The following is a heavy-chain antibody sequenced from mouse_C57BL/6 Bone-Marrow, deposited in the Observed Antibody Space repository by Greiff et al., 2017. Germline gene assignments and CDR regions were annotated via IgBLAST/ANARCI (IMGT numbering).Heavy chain of an antibody. V-gene: IGHV1-64*01. Sequence: QVQLQQPGAELVKPGASVKLSCKASGYTFTSYWMHWVKQRPGQGLEWIGMIHPNSGSTNYNEKFKGKATLTVDKSSSTAYMQLSSLTSEDSAVYDGAGRGTGEAMDYWGKGTSVTVSS. J-gene: IGHJ4*01. CDR2: IHPNSGST. D-gene: IGHD4-1*01. CDR3: AGRGTGEAMDY. CDR1: GYTFTSYW.